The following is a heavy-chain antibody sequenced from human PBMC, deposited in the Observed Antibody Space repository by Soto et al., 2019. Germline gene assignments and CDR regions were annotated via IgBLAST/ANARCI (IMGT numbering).Heavy chain of an antibody. Sequence: PGESLKISCKGSGYSFTSYWISWVRQMPGKGLEWMGRIDPSDSYTNYSPSFQGHVTISADKSISTAYLQWSSLKASDTAMYYCASQLVVLGYYYYGMDVWGQGTTVTVSS. J-gene: IGHJ6*02. CDR1: GYSFTSYW. D-gene: IGHD6-13*01. CDR2: IDPSDSYT. V-gene: IGHV5-10-1*01. CDR3: ASQLVVLGYYYYGMDV.